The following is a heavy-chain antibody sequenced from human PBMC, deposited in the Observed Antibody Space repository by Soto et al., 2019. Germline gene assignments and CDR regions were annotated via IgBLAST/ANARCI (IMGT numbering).Heavy chain of an antibody. D-gene: IGHD2-21*02. CDR2: ISGSGGFT. V-gene: IGHV3-23*01. Sequence: GGSLRLSCAASGFTFSSYAMSWVRQAPGKGLEWVSAISGSGGFTNYADSVKGRFTISRDNSKNTLFLQMNSLRAEDTAVYYCAKARDTVTAYDAYDMWGQGTIATVSS. CDR3: AKARDTVTAYDAYDM. J-gene: IGHJ3*02. CDR1: GFTFSSYA.